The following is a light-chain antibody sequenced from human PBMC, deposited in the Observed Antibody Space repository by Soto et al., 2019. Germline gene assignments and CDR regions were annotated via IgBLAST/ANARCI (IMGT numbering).Light chain of an antibody. V-gene: IGLV1-44*01. Sequence: QSVLTQPPSASGTPGQRVTISCSGSSSKIGSNTVNWYQQLPGTAPNLLIYSNNQRPSGVPDRFSGSKSGTSASLAISGLQSEDEADYYCAAWYDSLNGPVFGGGTQLTVL. CDR2: SNN. J-gene: IGLJ2*01. CDR3: AAWYDSLNGPV. CDR1: SSKIGSNT.